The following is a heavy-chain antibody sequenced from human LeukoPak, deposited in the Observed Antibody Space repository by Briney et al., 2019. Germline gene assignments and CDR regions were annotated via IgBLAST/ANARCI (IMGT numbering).Heavy chain of an antibody. V-gene: IGHV4-39*07. J-gene: IGHJ4*02. CDR2: IYYSGST. Sequence: PSETLSLTCTVSGGSISSSSYYWGWIRQPPGKGLEWIGSIYYSGSTYYNPSLKSRVTISVDTSKNQFSLKLSSVTAADTAVYYCARVGVAAAGHFDYWGQGTLVTVSS. D-gene: IGHD6-13*01. CDR3: ARVGVAAAGHFDY. CDR1: GGSISSSSYY.